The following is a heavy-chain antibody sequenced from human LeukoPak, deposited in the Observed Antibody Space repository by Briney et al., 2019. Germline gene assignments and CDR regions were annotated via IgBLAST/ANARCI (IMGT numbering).Heavy chain of an antibody. D-gene: IGHD5-12*01. V-gene: IGHV3-74*01. CDR1: EFSLSNYW. Sequence: PGGSLRLSCVDSEFSLSNYWVHWVRQPPGKGLMWVARINPDGGITNYADSVRGRFTISRDNAKNTLYLQMNSLRAEDTAVYYCAKDFTGYSDIWGQGTLVTVSS. CDR3: AKDFTGYSDI. J-gene: IGHJ4*02. CDR2: INPDGGIT.